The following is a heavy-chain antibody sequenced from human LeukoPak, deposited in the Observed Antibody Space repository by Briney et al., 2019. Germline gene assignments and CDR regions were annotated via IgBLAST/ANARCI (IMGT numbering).Heavy chain of an antibody. Sequence: SETLSLTCTVSGGSISSSYWSWIRQPPGKGLEWIGYIYYSGSTNNNPSFKSRVSISVDTSKNQFSLKLSTVTAADTAVYYCATWGIAAAGTFDYWGQGTLVTVST. CDR1: GGSISSSY. D-gene: IGHD6-13*01. CDR3: ATWGIAAAGTFDY. CDR2: IYYSGST. J-gene: IGHJ4*02. V-gene: IGHV4-59*08.